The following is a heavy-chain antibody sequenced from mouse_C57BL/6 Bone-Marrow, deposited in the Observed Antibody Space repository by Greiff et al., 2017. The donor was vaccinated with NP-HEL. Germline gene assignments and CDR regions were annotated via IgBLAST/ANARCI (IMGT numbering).Heavy chain of an antibody. CDR2: ISSGGSYT. V-gene: IGHV5-6*01. D-gene: IGHD1-1*01. J-gene: IGHJ4*01. CDR1: GFTFSSYG. Sequence: EVKLVESGGDLVKPGGSLKLSCAASGFTFSSYGMSWVRQTPDKRLEWVATISSGGSYTYYPASVKGRFTISRDNAKNTLYLQMSSLKSEDTAMYYCARPITTVVADYSMDYWGQGTSVTVSS. CDR3: ARPITTVVADYSMDY.